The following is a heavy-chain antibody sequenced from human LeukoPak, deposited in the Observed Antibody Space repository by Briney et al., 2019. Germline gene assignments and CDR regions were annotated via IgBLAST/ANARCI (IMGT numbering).Heavy chain of an antibody. D-gene: IGHD3-3*01. CDR1: GDSVSSNSAA. V-gene: IGHV6-1*01. Sequence: SQTLSLTCAISGDSVSSNSAAWNWIRQSPSRGLEWLGRTYYRSKWYNDYAVSVKSRITINPDTSKNQFSLQLNSVTPEDTAVYYCARDRITIFGVVILADAFDIWGQGTMVTVSS. CDR3: ARDRITIFGVVILADAFDI. CDR2: TYYRSKWYN. J-gene: IGHJ3*02.